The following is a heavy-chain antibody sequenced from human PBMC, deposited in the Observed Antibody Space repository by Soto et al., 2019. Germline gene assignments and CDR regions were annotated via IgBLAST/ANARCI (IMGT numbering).Heavy chain of an antibody. V-gene: IGHV4-39*01. J-gene: IGHJ5*02. CDR3: ARQASGYYYGWFDP. CDR1: GGSILDSTYY. D-gene: IGHD3-22*01. CDR2: IFYSGGT. Sequence: SETMSLTCTVSGGSILDSTYYWAWIHKSPGKGLEWIGTIFYSGGTFYTPSLKSRVTMSVDTSNNQFSLKLSSVTAADTAVYYCARQASGYYYGWFDPWGQGTLVTVSS.